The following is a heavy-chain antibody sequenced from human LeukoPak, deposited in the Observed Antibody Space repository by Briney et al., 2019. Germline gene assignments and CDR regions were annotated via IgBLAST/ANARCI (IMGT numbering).Heavy chain of an antibody. J-gene: IGHJ4*02. V-gene: IGHV3-23*01. CDR3: ARDSPLLTV. Sequence: GGSLRLSCAASGFTFSSYAMGWVRQAPGKGLEWASAIGHDVVSTYYAESVKGRFTISRDNSKNTLYLQMNSLRADDTATYYCARDSPLLTVWGQGTLVTVSS. D-gene: IGHD3-9*01. CDR2: IGHDVVST. CDR1: GFTFSSYA.